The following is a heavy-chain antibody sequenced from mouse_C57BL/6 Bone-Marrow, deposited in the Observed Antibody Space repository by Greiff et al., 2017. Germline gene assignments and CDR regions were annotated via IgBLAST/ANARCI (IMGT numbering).Heavy chain of an antibody. CDR1: GYTFTDYN. J-gene: IGHJ2*01. V-gene: IGHV1-18*01. D-gene: IGHD2-1*01. CDR3: ARKIYYGNPFDY. CDR2: INPNNGGT. Sequence: VQLKESGPELVKPGASVKIPCKASGYTFTDYNMDWVKQSHGKSLEWIGDINPNNGGTIYNQKFKGKATLTVDKSSSTAYMQLSSLTSEDSAVYYCARKIYYGNPFDYWGQGTTLTVSS.